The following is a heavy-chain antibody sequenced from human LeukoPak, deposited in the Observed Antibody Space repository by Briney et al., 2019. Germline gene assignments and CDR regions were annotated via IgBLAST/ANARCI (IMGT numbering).Heavy chain of an antibody. J-gene: IGHJ5*02. CDR3: TTDPTPQVGYSSSWNWFDP. Sequence: GGSLRLSCAASGFTFSNAWMSWVRQAPGKGLEWVGRIKSKTDGGTTDYAAPVKGRFTISRDDSKNTLYLQMNSLKTEDTAVYYCTTDPTPQVGYSSSWNWFDPWGQGTLVTVSS. V-gene: IGHV3-15*01. D-gene: IGHD6-13*01. CDR1: GFTFSNAW. CDR2: IKSKTDGGTT.